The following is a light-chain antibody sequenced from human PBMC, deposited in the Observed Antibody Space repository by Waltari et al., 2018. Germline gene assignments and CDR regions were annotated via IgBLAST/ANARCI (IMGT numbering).Light chain of an antibody. V-gene: IGLV1-40*01. CDR3: QSFDSNVRGGVV. CDR2: VNH. CDR1: SSNIGAGHD. J-gene: IGLJ3*02. Sequence: QSILTQPTSVSGAPGQRVTISCTGSSSNIGAGHDVHWYQAFPGTAPKLLIYVNHNRPSGVPDRFPGSKSGSSASLAINGLQAEDEADYYCQSFDSNVRGGVVFGGGTKVTVL.